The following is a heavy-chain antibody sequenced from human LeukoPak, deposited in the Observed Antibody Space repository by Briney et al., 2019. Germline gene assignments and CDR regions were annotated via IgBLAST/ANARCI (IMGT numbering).Heavy chain of an antibody. CDR3: ARDADSSGYDH. CDR2: IFPSGGEI. Sequence: GRTLSLSCAVSVFTFSTFAMIGVPDPPGKGREGGSGIFPSGGEIPYAASLRGRFTISRDNSKSPLSLQMNSLRAEDTAIYYCARDADSSGYDHWGQGTLVTVSS. J-gene: IGHJ4*02. V-gene: IGHV3-23*01. CDR1: VFTFSTFA. D-gene: IGHD3-22*01.